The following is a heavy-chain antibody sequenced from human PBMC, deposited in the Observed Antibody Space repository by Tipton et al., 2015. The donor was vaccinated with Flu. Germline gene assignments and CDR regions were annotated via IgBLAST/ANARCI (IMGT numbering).Heavy chain of an antibody. CDR1: GDSIGSRYF. Sequence: LRLSCSVSGDSIGSRYFWGWIRQPPGKGLEWIGNVHQTGSTYYNPSLRSRVTITVDRPKNHFSLRLTSVTAADTAVYYCARDHPPTITVLGEITDYFGMAVWGQGTTVTVSS. J-gene: IGHJ6*02. V-gene: IGHV4-38-2*02. CDR3: ARDHPPTITVLGEITDYFGMAV. D-gene: IGHD3-3*01. CDR2: VHQTGST.